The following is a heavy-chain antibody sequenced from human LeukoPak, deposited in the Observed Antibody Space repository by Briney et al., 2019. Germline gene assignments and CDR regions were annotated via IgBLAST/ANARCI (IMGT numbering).Heavy chain of an antibody. V-gene: IGHV4-34*01. CDR1: GGSFGGYY. Sequence: PSETLSLTCAVYGGSFGGYYWSWIRQPPGKGLEWIGEINHSGSTNYNPSLKSRVTMSVDTSKNQFSLKLSSVTAADRALYYCARSPNSGYDPFDYWGQGTLVTVSS. J-gene: IGHJ4*02. CDR3: ARSPNSGYDPFDY. D-gene: IGHD5-12*01. CDR2: INHSGST.